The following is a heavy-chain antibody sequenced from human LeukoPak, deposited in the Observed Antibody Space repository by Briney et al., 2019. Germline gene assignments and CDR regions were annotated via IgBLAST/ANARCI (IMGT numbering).Heavy chain of an antibody. CDR3: ARDHRGFGDYYFDY. D-gene: IGHD3-10*01. V-gene: IGHV3-21*01. CDR2: ISSSSSYI. J-gene: IGHJ4*02. Sequence: GGSLRLSCAASGFTFSSYSMNWVRQAPGKGLEWVSSISSSSSYIYYADSVKGRFTISRDNAKNSLYLQMNSLRAEDTAVYYCARDHRGFGDYYFDYWGQGTLVTVSS. CDR1: GFTFSSYS.